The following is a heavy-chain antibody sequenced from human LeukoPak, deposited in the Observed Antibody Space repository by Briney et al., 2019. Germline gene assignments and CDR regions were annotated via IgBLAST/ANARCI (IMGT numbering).Heavy chain of an antibody. V-gene: IGHV1-8*01. Sequence: ASVKVSCKASGYTFTSYDINWVRQATGQGLEWMGWMSPNSGDTGYAQKFQGRVTITRETFINTAYMELSSLRSEDTSVYYCARGPPNWGFDYWGPGTQVTVSS. J-gene: IGHJ4*02. CDR2: MSPNSGDT. CDR1: GYTFTSYD. CDR3: ARGPPNWGFDY. D-gene: IGHD7-27*01.